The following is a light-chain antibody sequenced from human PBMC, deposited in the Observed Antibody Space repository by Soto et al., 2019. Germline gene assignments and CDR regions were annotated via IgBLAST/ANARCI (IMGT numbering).Light chain of an antibody. Sequence: DIQMTQSPSSLSASVGDRVTITCRAGQSISTSLNWYQQKPGKAPKVLIYAVSSLQSGVPSRFSGSGSGTDFTLTISSLQPEDFATYYCQQSYSLPPWTFGQGTKVDIK. J-gene: IGKJ1*01. CDR1: QSISTS. V-gene: IGKV1-39*01. CDR2: AVS. CDR3: QQSYSLPPWT.